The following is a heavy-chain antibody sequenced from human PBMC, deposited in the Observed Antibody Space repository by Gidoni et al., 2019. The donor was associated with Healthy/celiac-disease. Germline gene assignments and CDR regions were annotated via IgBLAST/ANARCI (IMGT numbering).Heavy chain of an antibody. D-gene: IGHD4-17*01. V-gene: IGHV3-30*18. J-gene: IGHJ6*02. CDR3: AKDHGDYGDFYYYYYGMDV. CDR2: ISYDGSNK. Sequence: WSSQAPGKGLEWVAVISYDGSNKYDAYSVKGRFTISRDNSKNTLYLQMNSLRAEDTAVYYSAKDHGDYGDFYYYYYGMDVWGQGTTVTVSS.